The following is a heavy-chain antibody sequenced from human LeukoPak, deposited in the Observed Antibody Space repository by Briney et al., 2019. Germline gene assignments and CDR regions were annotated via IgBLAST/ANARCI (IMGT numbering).Heavy chain of an antibody. D-gene: IGHD2-2*01. CDR2: INPVGTAT. V-gene: IGHV3-7*01. CDR1: GFSFSAYW. CDR3: ARSNYAGGVPDFDY. J-gene: IGHJ4*02. Sequence: GGSLTLSCAASGFSFSAYWMTWVRQAPGAGLEFVANINPVGTATYYADPVKGRFTISRDNSKNTLYLQMNSLRAEDTAVYYCARSNYAGGVPDFDYWGQGTLVTVSS.